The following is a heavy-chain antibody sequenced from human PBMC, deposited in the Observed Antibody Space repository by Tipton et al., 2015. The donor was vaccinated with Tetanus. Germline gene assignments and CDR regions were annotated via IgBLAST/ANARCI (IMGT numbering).Heavy chain of an antibody. V-gene: IGHV4-59*06. Sequence: TLSLTCTVSGGSISGYYWSWIRQPPGKGLEWIGYIYHTGTTYYNPSFKSRVSISVDTSMSQFSLELNSVTAADTAVYYCARDSRLFYAMDVWGQGATVAVSS. CDR3: ARDSRLFYAMDV. D-gene: IGHD3-22*01. CDR2: IYHTGTT. J-gene: IGHJ6*02. CDR1: GGSISGYY.